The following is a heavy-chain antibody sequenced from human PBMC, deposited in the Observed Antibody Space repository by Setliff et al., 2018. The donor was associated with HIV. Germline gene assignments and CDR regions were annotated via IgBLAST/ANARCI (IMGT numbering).Heavy chain of an antibody. D-gene: IGHD6-19*01. CDR3: ATSVSAKENWLDP. V-gene: IGHV4-34*01. J-gene: IGHJ5*02. Sequence: SETLSLTFVVYGGSYSGYYYSWIRQPPGKGLEWIGEINHSGSTNYHASLKSRVTISLETSKNQFSLKLSSVTAADTAVYYCATSVSAKENWLDPWGLGTLVTVSS. CDR2: INHSGST. CDR1: GGSYSGYY.